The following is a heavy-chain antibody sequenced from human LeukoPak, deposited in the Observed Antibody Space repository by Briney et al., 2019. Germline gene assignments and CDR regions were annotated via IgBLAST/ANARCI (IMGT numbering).Heavy chain of an antibody. V-gene: IGHV3-9*01. CDR3: AKVPIREGYVY. D-gene: IGHD5-24*01. Sequence: GGSLRLSCAASGFTFDDYDMRWVRQAPGKGLEWVSGISWNSGSIGYAGSVKGRFTISRDNAKNSLYLQMNSLRAEDTALYYWAKVPIREGYVYWGQGTLVTVSS. CDR2: ISWNSGSI. J-gene: IGHJ4*02. CDR1: GFTFDDYD.